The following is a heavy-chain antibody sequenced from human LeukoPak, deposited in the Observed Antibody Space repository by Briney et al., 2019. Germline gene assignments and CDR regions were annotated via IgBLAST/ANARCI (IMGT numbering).Heavy chain of an antibody. CDR3: AREVGATGDSTLGFDY. D-gene: IGHD1-26*01. Sequence: GGSLRLSCAASGFTFSSYAMHWVRQAPGKGLEYVSAISSNGGSTYYANSVKGRFTISRDNSKNTLYLQMGSLRAEDMAVYYCAREVGATGDSTLGFDYWGQGTLVTVSS. V-gene: IGHV3-64*01. CDR1: GFTFSSYA. CDR2: ISSNGGST. J-gene: IGHJ4*02.